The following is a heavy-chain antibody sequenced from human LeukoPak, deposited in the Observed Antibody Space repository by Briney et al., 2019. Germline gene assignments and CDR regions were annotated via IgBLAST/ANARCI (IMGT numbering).Heavy chain of an antibody. CDR1: GFTFHTYG. Sequence: GGSLRLSCAASGFTFHTYGMNWVRQAPGKGLEWISYISGQSDIIHYGDSVKGRFSISRDNGKSSLYLHLTSLRAEDTAIYYCARERRSCSGGSCYGSGDFDNWGQGTLVAVSS. CDR3: ARERRSCSGGSCYGSGDFDN. J-gene: IGHJ4*02. D-gene: IGHD2-15*01. V-gene: IGHV3-48*04. CDR2: ISGQSDII.